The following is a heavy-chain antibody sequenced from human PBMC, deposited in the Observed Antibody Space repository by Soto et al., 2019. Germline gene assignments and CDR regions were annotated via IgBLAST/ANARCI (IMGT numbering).Heavy chain of an antibody. J-gene: IGHJ4*02. Sequence: QAQLVQSGAEVKKPGASVEVSCKTSGYDFFKYNMHWVRQAPGQGLEWMGVINPNGGYTRHAQKFKGRVIMTRDTSSKIVYMELSGLTSEDTAMYYCTRADSDVVILPDVRPLFDLWGQGALVTVSS. CDR3: TRADSDVVILPDVRPLFDL. CDR2: INPNGGYT. D-gene: IGHD2-21*02. V-gene: IGHV1-46*01. CDR1: GYDFFKYN.